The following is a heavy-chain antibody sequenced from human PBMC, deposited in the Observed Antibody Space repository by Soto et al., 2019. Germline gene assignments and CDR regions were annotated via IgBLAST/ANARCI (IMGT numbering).Heavy chain of an antibody. Sequence: SETLSLTCTVSGGSISSGGYYWSWVRQHPGKGLEWIGYIYYSGSTYYNPSLKRRVTISVDTSKNQFSLKLSSVTAADTAMYYCARLPLAAAYSDANSWGQGTLVTVSS. CDR1: GGSISSGGYY. CDR3: ARLPLAAAYSDANS. V-gene: IGHV4-31*03. J-gene: IGHJ4*02. CDR2: IYYSGST. D-gene: IGHD6-25*01.